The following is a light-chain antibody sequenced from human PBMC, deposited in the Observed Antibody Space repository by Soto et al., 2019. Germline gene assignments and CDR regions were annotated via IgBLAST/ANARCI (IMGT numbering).Light chain of an antibody. J-gene: IGKJ4*01. CDR2: AAS. CDR1: QSFSTSY. V-gene: IGKV3-20*01. CDR3: QQYSTSPLT. Sequence: IVLTQSPGTLSLSPGERATLSCRASQSFSTSYLAWYQQKPGQAPRLLIFAASSRASGIPDGFSGSGSGTDFTLTIDRLEPEDFAVYYCQQYSTSPLTFGGGTKVDIK.